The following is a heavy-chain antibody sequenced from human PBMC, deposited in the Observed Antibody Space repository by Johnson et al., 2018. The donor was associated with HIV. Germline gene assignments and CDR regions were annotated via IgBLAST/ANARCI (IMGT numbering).Heavy chain of an antibody. CDR3: ARLDEIAAAGTGDAFDI. D-gene: IGHD6-13*01. Sequence: QVQLVESGGGVVQPGGSLRLSCAASGFTFSNYGMHWVRQAPGKGLEWVAFIQYDGNNKYYVDSVKGRFSISRENAKKSLYLQMNSLRAEDTALYYCARLDEIAAAGTGDAFDIWGQGTMVTVSS. CDR2: IQYDGNNK. CDR1: GFTFSNYG. V-gene: IGHV3-33*05. J-gene: IGHJ3*02.